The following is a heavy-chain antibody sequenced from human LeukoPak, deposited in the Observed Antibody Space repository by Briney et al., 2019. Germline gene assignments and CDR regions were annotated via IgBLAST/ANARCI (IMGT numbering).Heavy chain of an antibody. J-gene: IGHJ4*02. CDR1: GYTFTGYY. V-gene: IGHV1-2*02. CDR2: INPKSGGT. Sequence: ASVKVSCKASGYTFTGYYMHWVRQAPGLGFEWMGWINPKSGGTSYPQKFQGRVTMTRDTSISTAYMELSRLRSDDTAVYYCARDLKLLWFGESRGPFDYWGQGTLVTVSS. D-gene: IGHD3-10*01. CDR3: ARDLKLLWFGESRGPFDY.